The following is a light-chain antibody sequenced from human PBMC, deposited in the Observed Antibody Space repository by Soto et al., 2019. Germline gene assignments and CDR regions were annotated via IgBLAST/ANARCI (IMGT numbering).Light chain of an antibody. CDR2: DVS. Sequence: QSALTQPASVSGSPGQPITISCTGTSSDVGGYNYVSWYQQHPGKAPKLMIYDVSSRPSGVSNRFSGAKSGNTASLTISGLQTEDEADYYCSSYTSSSTPYVFGTGTKLTVL. CDR1: SSDVGGYNY. CDR3: SSYTSSSTPYV. J-gene: IGLJ1*01. V-gene: IGLV2-14*01.